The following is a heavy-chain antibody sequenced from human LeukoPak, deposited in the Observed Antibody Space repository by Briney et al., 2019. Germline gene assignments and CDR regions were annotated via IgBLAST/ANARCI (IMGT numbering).Heavy chain of an antibody. CDR2: ISGDGRVT. V-gene: IGHV3-74*01. CDR3: ARYSSSSGGASYYLDY. J-gene: IGHJ4*01. Sequence: GGSLRLSCTASGFTLRNYWMHWVRQVPGKRLVWVSRISGDGRVTNYADSVQGRFTISRDNAKNMVYLQINTLRGEDTGVYYCARYSSSSGGASYYLDYWGHGTPVTVSS. CDR1: GFTLRNYW. D-gene: IGHD6-6*01.